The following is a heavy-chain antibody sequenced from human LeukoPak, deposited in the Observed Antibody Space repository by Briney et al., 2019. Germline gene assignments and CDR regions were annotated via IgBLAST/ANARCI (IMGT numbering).Heavy chain of an antibody. CDR1: GLTFSLYS. Sequence: GGSLRLSCSASGLTFSLYSMHWVRQAPGKGLEYVSGISTNGGSTYYADSVKGRFTTSRDNSKNTLYLQMSTLGAEDTSVYYCVTELGIGGFDIWGQGTMVTVSS. CDR3: VTELGIGGFDI. J-gene: IGHJ3*02. CDR2: ISTNGGST. D-gene: IGHD7-27*01. V-gene: IGHV3-64D*06.